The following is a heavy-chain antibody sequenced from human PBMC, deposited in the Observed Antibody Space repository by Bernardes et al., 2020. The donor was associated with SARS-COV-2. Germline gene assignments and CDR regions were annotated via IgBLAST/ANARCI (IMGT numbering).Heavy chain of an antibody. Sequence: GGSLRLSCTASGFTFGDYAMSWFRQAPGKGLEWVGFIRSNAYGGTTEYAASVKGRFTISRDDSKSIAYLQMNSLKTEDTAVYYCTRVLEQQLVRDNWFDPWGQGTLVTVSS. CDR3: TRVLEQQLVRDNWFDP. J-gene: IGHJ5*02. D-gene: IGHD6-13*01. V-gene: IGHV3-49*03. CDR1: GFTFGDYA. CDR2: IRSNAYGGTT.